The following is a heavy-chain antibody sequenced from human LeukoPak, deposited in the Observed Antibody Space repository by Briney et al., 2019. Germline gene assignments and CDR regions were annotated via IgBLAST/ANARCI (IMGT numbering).Heavy chain of an antibody. CDR3: QTYTGYSSGWYYFDY. D-gene: IGHD6-19*01. V-gene: IGHV4-39*07. CDR2: IYHSGST. J-gene: IGHJ4*02. CDR1: GGSISSSSYY. Sequence: PSETLSLTCTVSGGSISSSSYYWGWIRQPPGKGLEWIGSIYHSGSTYYNPSLKSRVTISVDTSKNQFSLKLSSVTAADTAVYYCQTYTGYSSGWYYFDYWGQGTLVTVSS.